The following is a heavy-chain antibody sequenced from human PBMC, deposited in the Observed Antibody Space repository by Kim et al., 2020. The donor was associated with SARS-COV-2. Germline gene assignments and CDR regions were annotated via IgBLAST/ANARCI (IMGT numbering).Heavy chain of an antibody. CDR1: GFTFSSYA. CDR3: ARDWVAAADPYFDY. J-gene: IGHJ4*02. D-gene: IGHD6-13*01. CDR2: ISYDGSNK. Sequence: GGSLRLSCAASGFTFSSYAMHWVRQAPGKGLEWVAVISYDGSNKYYADSVKGRFTISRDNSKNTLYLQMNSLRAEDTAVYYCARDWVAAADPYFDYWGQG. V-gene: IGHV3-30-3*01.